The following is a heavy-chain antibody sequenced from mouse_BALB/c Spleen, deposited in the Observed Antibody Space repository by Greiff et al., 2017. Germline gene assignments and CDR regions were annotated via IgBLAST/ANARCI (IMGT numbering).Heavy chain of an antibody. Sequence: EVQLVESGGDLVKPGGSLKLSCAASGFTFSSYGMSWVRQTPDKRLEWVATISSGGSYTYYPDSVKGRFTISRDNAKNTLYLQMSSLKSEDTAMYYCASHYDYDGNYYAMDYWGQGTSVTVSS. CDR1: GFTFSSYG. J-gene: IGHJ4*01. D-gene: IGHD2-4*01. CDR2: ISSGGSYT. CDR3: ASHYDYDGNYYAMDY. V-gene: IGHV5-6*01.